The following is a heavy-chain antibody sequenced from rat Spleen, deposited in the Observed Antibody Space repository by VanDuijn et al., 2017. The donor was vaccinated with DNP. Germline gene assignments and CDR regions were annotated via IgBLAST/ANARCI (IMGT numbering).Heavy chain of an antibody. V-gene: IGHV5-22*01. CDR3: ARTYNSGYGGFAY. CDR2: ISYDGVIT. Sequence: EVQLVESGGGLVQPGRSLKLSCTASGFSFRNYGMAWVRQTPTKGLEWGASISYDGVITYYGDSVKGRFTISRDNAKSTLYLQMNSLRSEDMATYYCARTYNSGYGGFAYWGQGTLVTVSS. J-gene: IGHJ3*01. CDR1: GFSFRNYG. D-gene: IGHD4-3*01.